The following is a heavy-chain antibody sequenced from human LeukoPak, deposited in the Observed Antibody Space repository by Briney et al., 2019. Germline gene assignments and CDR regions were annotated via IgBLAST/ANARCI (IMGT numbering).Heavy chain of an antibody. CDR1: GFTFSSYA. CDR2: ISGSGGST. V-gene: IGHV3-23*01. J-gene: IGHJ3*02. CDR3: AKDRRPTYYSDSSGYYFRDAFDI. Sequence: GGSLRLSCAASGFTFSSYAMSWVRQAPGKGLEWVSAISGSGGSTYYADSVKGRFTISRDNSKNTLYLQMNSLRAEDTAVYSCAKDRRPTYYSDSSGYYFRDAFDIWGQGTMVTVSS. D-gene: IGHD3-22*01.